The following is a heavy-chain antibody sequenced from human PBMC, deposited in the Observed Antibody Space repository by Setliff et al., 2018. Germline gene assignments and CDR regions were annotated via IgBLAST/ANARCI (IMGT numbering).Heavy chain of an antibody. J-gene: IGHJ6*03. CDR3: AREGVDTRSSTDYRYYMDV. V-gene: IGHV1-69*05. CDR1: GGTFRSYG. CDR2: TIPSFGST. Sequence: SVKVSCKASGGTFRSYGISWVRQAPGQGLEWMGGTIPSFGSTNYAQKFQDRVTIITDESTSTAYMELSSLRTEDTAVYCCAREGVDTRSSTDYRYYMDVWGKGTTVTVSS. D-gene: IGHD5-18*01.